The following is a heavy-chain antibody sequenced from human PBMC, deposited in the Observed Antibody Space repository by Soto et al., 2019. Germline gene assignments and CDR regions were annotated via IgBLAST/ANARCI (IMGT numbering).Heavy chain of an antibody. CDR2: HHSDST. V-gene: IGHV4-4*09. Sequence: QVQLQESGPGLVKPSETLSLTCTVSGGSMRGQHWSWIRQPPGKGLEWIGHHSDSTNYNPSLRSRLTISTDPSKDQFSLNLSSVTAAATAVYYCATYPVGAGGRGYWGQGTLVTVSS. D-gene: IGHD3-16*01. J-gene: IGHJ4*02. CDR3: ATYPVGAGGRGY. CDR1: GGSMRGQH.